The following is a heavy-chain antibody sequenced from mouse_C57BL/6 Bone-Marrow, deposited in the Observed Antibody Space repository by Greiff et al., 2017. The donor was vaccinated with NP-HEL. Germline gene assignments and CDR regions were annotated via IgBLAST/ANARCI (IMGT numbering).Heavy chain of an antibody. J-gene: IGHJ4*01. CDR2: INPNNGGT. CDR1: GYTFTDYY. D-gene: IGHD2-1*01. V-gene: IGHV1-26*01. CDR3: ARWIYYGNGDYYAMDY. Sequence: EVQLQQSGPELVKPGASVKISCKASGYTFTDYYMNWVKQSHGKSLEWIGDINPNNGGTSYNQKFKGKATLTVDKSSSTAYMELSSLTSEDSAVYYCARWIYYGNGDYYAMDYWGQGTSVTVSS.